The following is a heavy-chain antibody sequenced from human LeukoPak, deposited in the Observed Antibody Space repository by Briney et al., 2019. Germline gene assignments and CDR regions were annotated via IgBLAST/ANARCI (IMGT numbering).Heavy chain of an antibody. CDR2: ISAYNGNT. D-gene: IGHD1-26*01. CDR1: GYTFTSYG. Sequence: RASVKVSCKASGYTFTSYGISWVRQAPGQGLEWMGWISAYNGNTNYAQKLQGRVTMTTDTSTSTAYMELRSLRSDDTAVYYCAGSGSYPHTHDAFDIWGQGTMVTVSS. V-gene: IGHV1-18*01. J-gene: IGHJ3*02. CDR3: AGSGSYPHTHDAFDI.